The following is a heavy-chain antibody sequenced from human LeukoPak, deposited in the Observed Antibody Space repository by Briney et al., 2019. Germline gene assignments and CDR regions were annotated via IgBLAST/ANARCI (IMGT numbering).Heavy chain of an antibody. CDR1: GGSFSGYY. J-gene: IGHJ6*03. D-gene: IGHD2-2*01. Sequence: SETLSLTCAVYGGSFSGYYWSWIRQPPGKGLEWIGEINHSGSTNYNPSLKSRVTISVDTSKNQFSLKLSSVTAADTAVYYCARGSGQLNYYYYYYMDVWDKGTTVTVSS. CDR2: INHSGST. CDR3: ARGSGQLNYYYYYYMDV. V-gene: IGHV4-34*01.